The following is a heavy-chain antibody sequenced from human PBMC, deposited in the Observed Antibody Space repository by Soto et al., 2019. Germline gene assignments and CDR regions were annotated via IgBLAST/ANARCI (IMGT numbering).Heavy chain of an antibody. D-gene: IGHD5-12*01. CDR2: IYSGGTT. CDR3: ARGSGYIIDY. Sequence: EVQLVESGGGLVQPGGSLRLSCAASGFTVSSNYMNWVRQAPGKGLEWVSVIYSGGTTYYADSVKDRFTIFKNNSNNTLYLQMNSLRVEDTAVYYCARGSGYIIDYWGQGTLVTVSS. J-gene: IGHJ4*02. V-gene: IGHV3-66*01. CDR1: GFTVSSNY.